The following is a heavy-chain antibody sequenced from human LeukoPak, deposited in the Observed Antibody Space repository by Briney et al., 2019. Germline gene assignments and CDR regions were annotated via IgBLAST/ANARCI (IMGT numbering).Heavy chain of an antibody. D-gene: IGHD3-10*01. CDR1: GFTFSRYS. J-gene: IGHJ4*02. CDR3: ARDGLVWFGELYYFDY. Sequence: GGSLRLSCAASGFTFSRYSMNWVRQAPGKGLEWVSSISSSSSYIYYADSVKGRFTISRDNAKNSLYLQMNSLRAEDTAVYYCARDGLVWFGELYYFDYWGQGTLVTVSS. V-gene: IGHV3-21*01. CDR2: ISSSSSYI.